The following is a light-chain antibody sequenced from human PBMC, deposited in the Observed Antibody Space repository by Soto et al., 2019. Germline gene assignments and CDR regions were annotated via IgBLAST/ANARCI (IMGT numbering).Light chain of an antibody. CDR2: EVS. J-gene: IGLJ1*01. Sequence: QSALTQPASVSGSPGQSITISCTGASGDVGGYYYVSWYQQLPGKAPKLMISEVSNRPSGVSNRFSGSKSGNTASLTISGLQAEDEADYYCLSYTASSTFVFGTGTKVTVL. V-gene: IGLV2-14*01. CDR1: SGDVGGYYY. CDR3: LSYTASSTFV.